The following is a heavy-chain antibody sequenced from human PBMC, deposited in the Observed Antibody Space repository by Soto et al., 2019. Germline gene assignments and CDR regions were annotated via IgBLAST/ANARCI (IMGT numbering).Heavy chain of an antibody. CDR1: GFTFSSYA. CDR3: AKGENDAATAPFDY. Sequence: EVQVLESGGGLVQPGGSLRLSCAASGFTFSSYAMSWVRQAPGKGLEWVSAISGSGANTYYADSVKGRFTISRDNSKNTMYLQMNSLRVEDTDVYDCAKGENDAATAPFDYWGQSTLVTVSS. D-gene: IGHD6-13*01. CDR2: ISGSGANT. V-gene: IGHV3-23*01. J-gene: IGHJ4*02.